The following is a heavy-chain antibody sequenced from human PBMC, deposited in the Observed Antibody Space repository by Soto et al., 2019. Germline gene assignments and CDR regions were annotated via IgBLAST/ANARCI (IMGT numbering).Heavy chain of an antibody. CDR3: ARDHSSGCFDY. Sequence: ESGGGVVQPGRSLRLSCAASGFTFSSYAMHWVRQAPGKGLEWVAVISYDGSNKYYADSVKGRFTISRDNSKNTLYLQMNSLRAEDTAVYYCARDHSSGCFDYWGQGTLVTVSS. J-gene: IGHJ4*02. CDR1: GFTFSSYA. V-gene: IGHV3-30-3*01. D-gene: IGHD6-19*01. CDR2: ISYDGSNK.